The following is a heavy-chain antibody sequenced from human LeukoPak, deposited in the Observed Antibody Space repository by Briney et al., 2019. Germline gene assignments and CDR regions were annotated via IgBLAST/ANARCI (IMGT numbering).Heavy chain of an antibody. CDR1: GFTFSTYW. CDR2: IKPSGTET. V-gene: IGHV3-7*01. J-gene: IGHJ4*02. Sequence: GFLRLSCAASGFTFSTYWMTWVRQAPGEGLEWVANIKPSGTETYYGDPVKGRFTISRDNAKNLLYLQMSSLRAEDTAVYSCGRFGDEAGIDNWGQGTLVTVSS. D-gene: IGHD3-10*01. CDR3: GRFGDEAGIDN.